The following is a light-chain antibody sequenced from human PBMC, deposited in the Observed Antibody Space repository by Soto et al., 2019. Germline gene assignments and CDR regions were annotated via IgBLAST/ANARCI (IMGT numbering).Light chain of an antibody. CDR2: AAS. V-gene: IGKV1-27*01. CDR1: QAISNY. J-gene: IGKJ1*01. Sequence: DIQMTQSPSSLSAYVGDRVTITCRASQAISNYLAWYQQKPGKVPKLLIYAASTLQSGVPSRFSGSGSGTDFALAISSLQPEDVATYYCQKYNIAPWTFGRGTKVELK. CDR3: QKYNIAPWT.